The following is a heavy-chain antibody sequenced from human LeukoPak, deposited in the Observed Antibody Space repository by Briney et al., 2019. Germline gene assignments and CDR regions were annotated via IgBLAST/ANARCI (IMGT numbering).Heavy chain of an antibody. CDR2: ITPIFRTP. CDR3: ARGWLAETTVVTPYNY. V-gene: IGHV1-69*13. J-gene: IGHJ4*02. D-gene: IGHD2-21*02. Sequence: GASVKVSCKASGGTFRSNAISWVRQAPGQGLEWMGGITPIFRTPNYAQKFQGRVTITAIESMSTAYMELSSLRSEDTAVYYCARGWLAETTVVTPYNYWGQGTLVTVS. CDR1: GGTFRSNA.